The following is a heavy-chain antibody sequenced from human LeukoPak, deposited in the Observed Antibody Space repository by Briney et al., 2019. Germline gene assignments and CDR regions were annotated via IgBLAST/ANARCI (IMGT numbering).Heavy chain of an antibody. CDR1: GFTFRSHS. V-gene: IGHV3-21*01. Sequence: PGGSLRLSCAASGFTFRSHSLDWVRQAPGKGLEWVSSITGAGSIQYADSVQGRFTISRDNTQNSIFLQMNSLRAEDTAVYYCARDRGGSYSAIDYWGQGTLVTVSS. D-gene: IGHD1-26*01. J-gene: IGHJ4*02. CDR2: ITGAGSI. CDR3: ARDRGGSYSAIDY.